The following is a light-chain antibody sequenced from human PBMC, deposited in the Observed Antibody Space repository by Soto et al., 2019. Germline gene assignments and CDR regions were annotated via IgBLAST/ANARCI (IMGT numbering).Light chain of an antibody. CDR3: QQRSNWPPSIT. Sequence: EIVLTQSPATLSLSPGERATLSCRASQSVSIFLTWYQQKPGQAPRLLIYGASNRATGIPDRFSGSGSGTDFTLTISRLEPEDFALYYCQQRSNWPPSITFGQGTRLEIK. CDR1: QSVSIF. CDR2: GAS. V-gene: IGKV3-11*01. J-gene: IGKJ5*01.